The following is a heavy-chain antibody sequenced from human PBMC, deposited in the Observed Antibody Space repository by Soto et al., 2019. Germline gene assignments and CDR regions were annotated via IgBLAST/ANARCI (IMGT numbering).Heavy chain of an antibody. Sequence: PGGSLKLSCAASGFTFSSFEMNWVRQAPGKGLEWVSYISNSGRIIYYADSVKGRFTISRDDAKNSLYLQMNSLRAEDTAVYYCAREWGTSIADAFEYWGQGTLVTVSS. D-gene: IGHD6-6*01. CDR1: GFTFSSFE. CDR3: AREWGTSIADAFEY. CDR2: ISNSGRII. J-gene: IGHJ4*02. V-gene: IGHV3-48*03.